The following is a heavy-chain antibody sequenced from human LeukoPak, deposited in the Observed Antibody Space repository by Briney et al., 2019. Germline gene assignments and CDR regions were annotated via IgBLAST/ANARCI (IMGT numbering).Heavy chain of an antibody. J-gene: IGHJ4*02. CDR1: GGTFSSYA. Sequence: GASVKVSCKASGGTFSSYAISWVRQAPGQGLEWMGRIIPILGIANYAQKFQGRVTITADKSTSTAYMELSSLRSEDTAVYYCARGAGSDYYDSSGYYPLGYWGQGTLVTVSS. V-gene: IGHV1-69*04. CDR3: ARGAGSDYYDSSGYYPLGY. CDR2: IIPILGIA. D-gene: IGHD3-22*01.